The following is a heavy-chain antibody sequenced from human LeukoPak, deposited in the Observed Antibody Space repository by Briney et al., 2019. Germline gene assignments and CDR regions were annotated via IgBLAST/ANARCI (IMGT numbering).Heavy chain of an antibody. V-gene: IGHV3-48*04. CDR3: ARTKNPNGSGRPFDY. Sequence: GGSLRLSCAASGFTFSSYSMNWVRQAPGKGLEWVSYISSGSTTIYYADSVRGRFTISRDNAKNSLYLQVNSLRAEDTAVYYCARTKNPNGSGRPFDYWGQGTLVTVSS. D-gene: IGHD3-10*01. J-gene: IGHJ4*02. CDR2: ISSGSTTI. CDR1: GFTFSSYS.